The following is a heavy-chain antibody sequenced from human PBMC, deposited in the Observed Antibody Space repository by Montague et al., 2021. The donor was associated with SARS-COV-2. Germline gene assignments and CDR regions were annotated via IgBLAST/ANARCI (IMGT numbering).Heavy chain of an antibody. J-gene: IGHJ4*02. CDR3: ARVTTGDCNGGSGNWGTAFDY. CDR1: GGSISGCSYY. D-gene: IGHD2-15*01. V-gene: IGHV4-31*11. Sequence: TLSLTCAVYGGSISGCSYYWSCIRQHPGQGLEWIVYICYSSSTYSTPSLQSRVSISVYTSKNQFSLKLSSVTAADTAVYYCARVTTGDCNGGSGNWGTAFDYWGQGTLVTVSS. CDR2: ICYSSST.